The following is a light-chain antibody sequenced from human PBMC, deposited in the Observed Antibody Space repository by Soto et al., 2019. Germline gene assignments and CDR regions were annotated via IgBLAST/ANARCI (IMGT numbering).Light chain of an antibody. CDR1: SSDVGAYNY. CDR2: EVT. J-gene: IGLJ2*01. V-gene: IGLV2-8*01. Sequence: QSALTQPASASGSPGQSITISCTGTSSDVGAYNYVSWYQQYPGKAPKLMIYEVTKRPSGVPDRFSGSKSGKTASLTVSGLHPEDEADYYCTSYTSSNICVFGGGTKLTGL. CDR3: TSYTSSNICV.